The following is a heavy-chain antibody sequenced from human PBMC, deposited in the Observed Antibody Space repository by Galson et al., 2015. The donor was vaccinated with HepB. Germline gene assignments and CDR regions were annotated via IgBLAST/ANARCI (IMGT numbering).Heavy chain of an antibody. D-gene: IGHD2-15*01. CDR2: ISPYNGDT. Sequence: SVKVSCMASGYTFSTYSITWVRRARGQGLEWMGWISPYNGDTDYARKFQGRVTMTTDTFMSTAYMELRSLRSDVTAVYYCARGAGVVVVVGTHNNWFDPWGKGTLVTVSS. CDR3: ARGAGVVVVVGTHNNWFDP. J-gene: IGHJ5*02. V-gene: IGHV1-18*01. CDR1: GYTFSTYS.